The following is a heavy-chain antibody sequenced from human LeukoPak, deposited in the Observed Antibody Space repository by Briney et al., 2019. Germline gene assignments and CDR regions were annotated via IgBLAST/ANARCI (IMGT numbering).Heavy chain of an antibody. CDR3: ATMSGESMIVLAVFDY. V-gene: IGHV3-7*01. J-gene: IGHJ4*02. CDR1: GFTFSNYW. Sequence: PGGSLRLSCAASGFTFSNYWMNWVRQAPGKGREWVANIKQDGSEKYYVDSVKGRFTISRDNAKNSLYLQMNSLRAEDTAVYYCATMSGESMIVLAVFDYWGQGTLVTVSS. D-gene: IGHD3-22*01. CDR2: IKQDGSEK.